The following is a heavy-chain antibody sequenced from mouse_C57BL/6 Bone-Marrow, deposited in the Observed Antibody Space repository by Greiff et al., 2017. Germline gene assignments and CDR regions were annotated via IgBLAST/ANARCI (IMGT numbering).Heavy chain of an antibody. J-gene: IGHJ2*01. CDR3: SRWRRTYYSNYFDY. V-gene: IGHV1-7*01. CDR2: INPSSGYT. D-gene: IGHD2-5*01. Sequence: QVQLKQSGAELAKPGASVKLSCKASGYTFTSYWMHWVKLRPGQGLEWIGYINPSSGYTKYNQKFKDKATLTADKSSSTAYMQLSSLTYEDSAVYYCSRWRRTYYSNYFDYWGQGTTLTVSS. CDR1: GYTFTSYW.